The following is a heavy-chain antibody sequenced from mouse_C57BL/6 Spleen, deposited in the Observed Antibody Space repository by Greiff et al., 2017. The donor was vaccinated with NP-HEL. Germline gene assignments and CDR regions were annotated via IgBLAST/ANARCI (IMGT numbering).Heavy chain of an antibody. D-gene: IGHD2-4*01. Sequence: EVQLQQSGPELVKPGASVKISCKASGYTFTDYYMNWVKQSHGKSLEWIGDINPNNGGTSYNQKFKGKATLTVDKSSSTAYMELRSLTSEDSAVYYCARSGGDYDGAYWGQGTLVTVSA. V-gene: IGHV1-26*01. CDR3: ARSGGDYDGAY. CDR2: INPNNGGT. J-gene: IGHJ3*01. CDR1: GYTFTDYY.